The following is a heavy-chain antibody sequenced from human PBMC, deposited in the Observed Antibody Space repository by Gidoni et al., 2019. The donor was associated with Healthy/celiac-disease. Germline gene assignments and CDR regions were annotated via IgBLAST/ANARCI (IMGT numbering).Heavy chain of an antibody. CDR2: ISDDGSNK. D-gene: IGHD6-13*01. Sequence: SSYAMHRVRQAPGTGLEWVAVISDDGSNKYYADSVKGRFTISRDNSKTTLSLQMNSLRAEDTAVYYCAKDRRRLGRGLAAAGTESRRYYSYMDVWGKGTTVTVSS. J-gene: IGHJ6*03. CDR1: SSYA. CDR3: AKDRRRLGRGLAAAGTESRRYYSYMDV. V-gene: IGHV3-30*18.